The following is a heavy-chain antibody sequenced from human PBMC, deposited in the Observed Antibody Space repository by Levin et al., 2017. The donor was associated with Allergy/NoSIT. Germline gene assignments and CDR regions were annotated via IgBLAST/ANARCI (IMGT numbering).Heavy chain of an antibody. Sequence: GGSLRLSCKGSGYSFTSYWISWVRQMPGKGLEWMGRIDPSDSYTNYSTSFQGHVTISADKSISTAYLQWSSLKASDTAMYYCARPRSGVVLAFDIWGQATMVTVSS. CDR2: IDPSDSYT. V-gene: IGHV5-10-1*01. CDR1: GYSFTSYW. J-gene: IGHJ3*02. D-gene: IGHD2-15*01. CDR3: ARPRSGVVLAFDI.